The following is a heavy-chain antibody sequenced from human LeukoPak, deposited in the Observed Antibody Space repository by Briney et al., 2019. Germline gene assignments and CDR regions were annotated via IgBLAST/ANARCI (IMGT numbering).Heavy chain of an antibody. J-gene: IGHJ4*02. CDR3: ARALGYDWNDPRSYFVY. CDR1: GGSFSRYY. V-gene: IGHV4-59*01. CDR2: VYYSGSA. D-gene: IGHD1-20*01. Sequence: SETLSLTCAVSGGSFSRYYWSWIRQPPGKGLEWIGYVYYSGSANYNPSLKSRVTISVDTSKNQFSLKLSSVTAADTAVYYCARALGYDWNDPRSYFVYWGQGTQVTVSS.